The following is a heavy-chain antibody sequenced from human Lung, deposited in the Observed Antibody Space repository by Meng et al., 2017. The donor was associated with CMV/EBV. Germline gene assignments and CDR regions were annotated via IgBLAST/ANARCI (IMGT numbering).Heavy chain of an antibody. CDR2: IWYDGSNE. CDR3: AKDYCRTTWYGPDDHGGMDV. V-gene: IGHV3-33*06. J-gene: IGHJ6*02. Sequence: SXAASGFTFSSYGMHWVRQAPGKGLEWVADIWYDGSNENSADSVKGRFTISREYSKSKLYLQMNSLRAEDTAVYYCAKDYCRTTWYGPDDHGGMDVXGQGXTVTVSS. D-gene: IGHD6-13*01. CDR1: GFTFSSYG.